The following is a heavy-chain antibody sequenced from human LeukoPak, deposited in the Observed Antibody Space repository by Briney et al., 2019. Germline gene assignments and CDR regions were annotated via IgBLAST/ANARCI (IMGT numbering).Heavy chain of an antibody. J-gene: IGHJ6*03. CDR3: ATRYCSGGSCPNYYYYYINV. Sequence: ASVKVSCKVSGYTLTELSMHWVRQAPGKGREWMGGFDPEVGETIYAQKFQGRVTMTEDTSTDTAYMELSSLRSEDTAVYYCATRYCSGGSCPNYYYYYINVWGKGTTVTISS. CDR2: FDPEVGET. CDR1: GYTLTELS. D-gene: IGHD2-15*01. V-gene: IGHV1-24*01.